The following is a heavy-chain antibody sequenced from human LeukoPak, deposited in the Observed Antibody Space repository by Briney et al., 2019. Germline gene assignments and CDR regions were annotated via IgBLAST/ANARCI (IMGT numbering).Heavy chain of an antibody. CDR2: INWDGGST. CDR3: AKDLGKVIAAAGTSGFDS. V-gene: IGHV3-43*01. J-gene: IGHJ4*01. D-gene: IGHD6-13*01. Sequence: PGGSLRLSCAASGFNFDDYTMHWVRQIPGKSLEWVFLINWDGGSTFYADSVKGRFTISRDTRKNFLYLQMISLRTEDTALYYCAKDLGKVIAAAGTSGFDSWGRGTLVTVSS. CDR1: GFNFDDYT.